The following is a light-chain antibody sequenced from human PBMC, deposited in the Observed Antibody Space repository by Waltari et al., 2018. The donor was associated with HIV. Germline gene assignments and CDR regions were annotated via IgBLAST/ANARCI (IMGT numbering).Light chain of an antibody. J-gene: IGLJ2*01. CDR2: RNN. V-gene: IGLV1-47*01. CDR1: RSNNASHF. Sequence: QSVLTQPPSASETPGQSVTIPRSGSRSNNASHFVYWYQQVPGTAPKLLISRNNQRPSGVPDRFSGSKSGTSASLAISGLRAEDEADYYCAAWDDSLSGGVFGGGTKLTVL. CDR3: AAWDDSLSGGV.